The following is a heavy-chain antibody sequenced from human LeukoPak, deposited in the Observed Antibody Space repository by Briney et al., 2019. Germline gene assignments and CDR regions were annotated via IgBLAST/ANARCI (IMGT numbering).Heavy chain of an antibody. CDR1: GYSFINYW. CDR2: IYPGDSDT. Sequence: GESLKISCKGSGYSFINYWIGWVRQMPGKGLEWMGIIYPGDSDTRYSPSFQGQVTISADKSTSTAYLQWSSLQASDTAIYYCTRQSQYCSTGTCYGIDWGQGTLVAVSS. J-gene: IGHJ4*02. CDR3: TRQSQYCSTGTCYGID. D-gene: IGHD2-2*01. V-gene: IGHV5-51*01.